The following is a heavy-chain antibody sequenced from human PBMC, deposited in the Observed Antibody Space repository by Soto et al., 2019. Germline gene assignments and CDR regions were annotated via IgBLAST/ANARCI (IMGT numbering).Heavy chain of an antibody. CDR2: ISYDGSNK. J-gene: IGHJ5*02. Sequence: GGSLRLSCAASGFTFSSYAMHWVRQAPGKGLEWVAVISYDGSNKYYADSVKGRFTISRDNSKNTLYLQMNSLRAEDTAVYYCARDQLGSGWGGNWFDPWGQGTLVTVSS. CDR3: ARDQLGSGWGGNWFDP. CDR1: GFTFSSYA. V-gene: IGHV3-30-3*01. D-gene: IGHD6-19*01.